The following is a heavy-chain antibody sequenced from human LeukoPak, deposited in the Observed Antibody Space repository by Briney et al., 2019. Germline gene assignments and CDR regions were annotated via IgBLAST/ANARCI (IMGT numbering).Heavy chain of an antibody. CDR2: INHSGST. D-gene: IGHD2-15*01. V-gene: IGHV4-34*01. J-gene: IGHJ4*02. Sequence: SETLSLTCAVYGVSFSGYYWSWIRQPPGKGLEWIGEINHSGSTNYNPSLKSRVTTSVDTSKNQFSLKLSSVTAADTAVYYCTRSSLVVVVAATPRFDYWGQGTLVTASS. CDR1: GVSFSGYY. CDR3: TRSSLVVVVAATPRFDY.